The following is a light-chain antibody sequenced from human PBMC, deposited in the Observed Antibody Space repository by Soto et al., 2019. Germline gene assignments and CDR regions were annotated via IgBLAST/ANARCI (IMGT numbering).Light chain of an antibody. V-gene: IGLV2-23*01. J-gene: IGLJ2*01. CDR1: SSDVGSYNL. Sequence: QSALTQPASVSGSPGQSITISCTGTSSDVGSYNLVSWYQQHPGKAPKLMIYEGSKRPSGVSNRFSGSKSGNTASLTISGLQAEVEADYYCCSYAGSSTVVFGGGPNLTVL. CDR2: EGS. CDR3: CSYAGSSTVV.